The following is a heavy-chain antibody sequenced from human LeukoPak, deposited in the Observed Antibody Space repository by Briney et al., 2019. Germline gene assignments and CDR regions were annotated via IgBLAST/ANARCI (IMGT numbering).Heavy chain of an antibody. Sequence: GGSLRLSCAASGFTFSSYGMHWVRQAPGKGLEWVAFIRYDGSNKYYADSVKGRFTISRDNSKNTLYLQMNSLRAEDTAVYYCATLYYYGSSGYSPLDYWGQGTLVTVSS. D-gene: IGHD3-22*01. CDR1: GFTFSSYG. CDR2: IRYDGSNK. CDR3: ATLYYYGSSGYSPLDY. V-gene: IGHV3-30*02. J-gene: IGHJ4*02.